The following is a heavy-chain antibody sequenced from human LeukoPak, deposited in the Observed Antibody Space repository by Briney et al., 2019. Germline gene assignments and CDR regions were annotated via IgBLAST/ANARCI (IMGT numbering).Heavy chain of an antibody. CDR3: AKXXFGXLLPLXXXXXDY. J-gene: IGHJ4*02. V-gene: IGHV3-30*18. D-gene: IGHD3-10*01. CDR1: GFTFSRYG. Sequence: CXASGFTFSRYGMYWVRQAPGKGLEGVALISYDKSHRYYADSVKGRFTISRDNSKNTLYLQMNRLRAEDTAVYYCAKXXFGXLLPLXXXXXDYWGQXTLVTVSS. CDR2: ISYDKSHR.